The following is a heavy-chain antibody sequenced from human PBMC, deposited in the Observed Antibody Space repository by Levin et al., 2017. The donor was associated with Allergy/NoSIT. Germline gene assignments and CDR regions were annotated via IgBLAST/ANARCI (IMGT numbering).Heavy chain of an antibody. J-gene: IGHJ3*02. V-gene: IGHV3-30*18. CDR2: ISYDGSNK. D-gene: IGHD6-19*01. Sequence: GGSLRLSCAASGFTFSSYGMHWVRQAPGKGLEWVAVISYDGSNKYYADSVKGRFTISRDNSKNTLYLQMNSLRAEDTAVYYCAKDRNSSGWYPVPDAFDIWGQGTMVTVSS. CDR1: GFTFSSYG. CDR3: AKDRNSSGWYPVPDAFDI.